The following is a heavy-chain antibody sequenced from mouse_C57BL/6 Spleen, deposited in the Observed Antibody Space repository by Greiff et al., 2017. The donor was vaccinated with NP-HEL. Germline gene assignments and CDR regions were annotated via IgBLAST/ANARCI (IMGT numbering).Heavy chain of an antibody. CDR2: IYPGDGDT. Sequence: QVQLQQSGPELVKPGASVKISCKASGYAFSSSWMNWVKQRPGKGLEWIGRIYPGDGDTNYNGKFKGKATLTADKSSSTAYMQLSSLTSEDSAVYFCARSDWDAYFDYWGQGTTLTVSS. V-gene: IGHV1-82*01. CDR1: GYAFSSSW. J-gene: IGHJ2*01. CDR3: ARSDWDAYFDY. D-gene: IGHD4-1*01.